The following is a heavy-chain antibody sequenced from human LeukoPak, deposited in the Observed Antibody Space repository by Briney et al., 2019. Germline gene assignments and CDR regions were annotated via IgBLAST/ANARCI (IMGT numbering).Heavy chain of an antibody. V-gene: IGHV3-48*03. CDR2: ISSSGSTI. CDR1: GFTFSSYE. J-gene: IGHJ6*03. CDR3: ATWGTGGSQPYYYYYMDV. D-gene: IGHD1-26*01. Sequence: GGSLRLSCAASGFTFSSYEMNWVRQAPGKGLEWVSYISSSGSTIYYADSVKGRFTISRDNAKNSLYLQMNSLRAEDTAVYYCATWGTGGSQPYYYYYMDVWGKGTTVTISS.